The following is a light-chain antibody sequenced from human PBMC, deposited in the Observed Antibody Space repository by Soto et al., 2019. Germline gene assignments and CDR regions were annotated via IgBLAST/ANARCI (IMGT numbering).Light chain of an antibody. CDR3: QQYSSWLWT. CDR1: QSVGTK. J-gene: IGKJ1*01. V-gene: IGKV3-15*01. Sequence: IVMTQSPATLSVSPGERATLSCTASQSVGTKLAWYQQTRGQAPRLLIYGASNRATGVPARFSGSVSGTEFTLTISSLQSEDFAVYYWQQYSSWLWTFGQGTKVDI. CDR2: GAS.